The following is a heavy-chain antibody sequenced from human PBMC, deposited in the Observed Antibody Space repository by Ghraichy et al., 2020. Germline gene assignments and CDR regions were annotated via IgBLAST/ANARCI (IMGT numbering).Heavy chain of an antibody. J-gene: IGHJ2*01. CDR3: ARYKTTVIANSFDL. Sequence: SQTLSLTCAVYVDSFSGYFWNWIRQPPGKGLEWIGEVSQSGSTNYNPSLKGRVTIPIDTSKNQFSLKLRSVTAADTATYYCARYKTTVIANSFDLWGHGTLVTVS. CDR2: VSQSGST. CDR1: VDSFSGYF. D-gene: IGHD3-22*01. V-gene: IGHV4-34*01.